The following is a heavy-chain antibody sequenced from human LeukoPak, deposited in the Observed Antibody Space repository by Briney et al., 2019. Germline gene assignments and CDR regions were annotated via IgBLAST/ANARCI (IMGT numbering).Heavy chain of an antibody. CDR2: ISSSGSTI. J-gene: IGHJ5*02. D-gene: IGHD6-13*01. CDR3: AREIGSSWYTGNWFDP. V-gene: IGHV3-48*04. Sequence: GGSLRLSCAASGFTFSSYSMNWVRQAPGKGLEWVSYISSSGSTIYYADSVKGRFTISRDNAKNSLYLQMNSLRAEDTAVYYCAREIGSSWYTGNWFDPWGQGTLVTVSS. CDR1: GFTFSSYS.